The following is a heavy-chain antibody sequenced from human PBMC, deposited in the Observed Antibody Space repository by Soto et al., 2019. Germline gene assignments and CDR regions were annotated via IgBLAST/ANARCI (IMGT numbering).Heavy chain of an antibody. CDR2: IFFTGAT. D-gene: IGHD3-10*01. CDR3: ARARPDSAGSSLGRRLDV. Sequence: QVHLQESGPGLVKPSGTLSLICIVSGDSVTFGHHYWSWLRQPPGKGLEWIGHIFFTGATNYSPSLKRRVTLPVDSSKSQFSLNLTSVTAADSAIYYCARARPDSAGSSLGRRLDVWGQGTTVTVSS. V-gene: IGHV4-61*01. J-gene: IGHJ6*02. CDR1: GDSVTFGHHY.